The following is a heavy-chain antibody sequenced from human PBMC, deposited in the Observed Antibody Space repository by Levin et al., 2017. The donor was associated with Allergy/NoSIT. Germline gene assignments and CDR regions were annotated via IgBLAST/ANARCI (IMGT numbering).Heavy chain of an antibody. D-gene: IGHD2-2*02. V-gene: IGHV3-23*01. Sequence: GGSLRLSCAASGFTFSSYAMSWVRQAPGKGLEWVSAISGSGGSTYYADSVKGRFTISRDNSKNTLYLQMNSLRAEDTAVYYCAKDDCSSTSCYSGYWGQGTLVTVSS. CDR1: GFTFSSYA. CDR2: ISGSGGST. J-gene: IGHJ4*02. CDR3: AKDDCSSTSCYSGY.